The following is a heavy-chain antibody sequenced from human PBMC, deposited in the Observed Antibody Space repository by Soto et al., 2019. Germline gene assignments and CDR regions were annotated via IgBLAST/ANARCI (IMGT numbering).Heavy chain of an antibody. J-gene: IGHJ5*02. CDR3: ARDRGPSSGYYPYWFDP. CDR2: IIPIFGTA. Sequence: AASVKVSCTASGGTFSSYAISWVRQAPGQGLEWMGEIIPIFGTANYAQKFQGRVTITADESTSTAYMELSSLRSEDTAVYYCARDRGPSSGYYPYWFDPWGQGTLVTVSS. CDR1: GGTFSSYA. V-gene: IGHV1-69*13. D-gene: IGHD3-22*01.